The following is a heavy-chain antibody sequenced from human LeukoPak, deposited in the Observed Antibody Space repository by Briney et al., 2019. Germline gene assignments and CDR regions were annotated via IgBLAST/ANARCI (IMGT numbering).Heavy chain of an antibody. CDR1: GGSISSYY. Sequence: SQTLSLTCTVSGGSISSYYWSWIRQPAGKGLEWIGRIYTSGSTNYNPSLKSRVTMSVDTSKNQFSLKLSSVTAADTAVYYCARVGVSGSFDIWAKGQWSPSLQ. D-gene: IGHD3-3*01. V-gene: IGHV4-4*07. J-gene: IGHJ3*02. CDR2: IYTSGST. CDR3: ARVGVSGSFDI.